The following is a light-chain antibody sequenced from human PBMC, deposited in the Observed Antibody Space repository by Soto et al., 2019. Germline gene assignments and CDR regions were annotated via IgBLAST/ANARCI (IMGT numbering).Light chain of an antibody. Sequence: EVVLTQSPGTLSLSPGERATLSCRASHSISSSYLAWYQQKPGQAPRLLISATSRRATGIPDRFSGSGSGTDFILNISRLEPEDFAVYYCQQYDKSPRTFGQGTKVEIK. CDR1: HSISSSY. CDR2: ATS. J-gene: IGKJ1*01. CDR3: QQYDKSPRT. V-gene: IGKV3-20*01.